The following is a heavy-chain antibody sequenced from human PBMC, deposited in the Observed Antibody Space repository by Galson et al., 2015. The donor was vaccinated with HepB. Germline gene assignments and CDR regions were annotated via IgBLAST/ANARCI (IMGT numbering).Heavy chain of an antibody. CDR2: MSPNSGGT. CDR1: GYTPTGYC. CDR3: ASPKRGYSYGSEDSSDEKDSHYYYGTDV. D-gene: IGHD5-18*01. J-gene: IGHJ6*02. Sequence: SVKVSCKASGYTPTGYCMHWVRKAPGRGLEWMGRMSPNSGGTNYAQKFQGWVTMTRDTSISTAYMELSRLRSEDTAVYYCASPKRGYSYGSEDSSDEKDSHYYYGTDVWGQGTTVTVSS. V-gene: IGHV1-2*04.